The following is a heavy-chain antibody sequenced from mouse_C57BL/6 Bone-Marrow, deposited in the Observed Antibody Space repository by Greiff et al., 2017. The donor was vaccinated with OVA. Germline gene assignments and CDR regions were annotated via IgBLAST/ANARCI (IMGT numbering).Heavy chain of an antibody. CDR3: ARLDLYGNYWYFDV. Sequence: EVQGVESGGGLVQPGGSLKLSCAASGFTFSDYGMAWVRQAPRKGPEWVAFISNLAYSIYYADTVTGRFTISRENAKNTLYLEMSSLTSEDTAMYYCARLDLYGNYWYFDVWGTGTTVTVSS. CDR2: ISNLAYSI. D-gene: IGHD2-1*01. V-gene: IGHV5-15*01. J-gene: IGHJ1*03. CDR1: GFTFSDYG.